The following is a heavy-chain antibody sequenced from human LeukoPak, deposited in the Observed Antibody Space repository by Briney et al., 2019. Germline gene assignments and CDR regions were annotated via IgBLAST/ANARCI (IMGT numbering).Heavy chain of an antibody. CDR2: IYYSGST. V-gene: IGHV4-39*01. D-gene: IGHD6-19*01. CDR1: GGSISSSSYY. CDR3: AIFHSSGWYYFDY. J-gene: IGHJ4*02. Sequence: PSETLSLTCTVSGGSISSSSYYWGWIRQPPGKGLEWIGSIYYSGSTYYNPSLKSRVTISVDTSKNQFSLKLSSVTAADTAVYYCAIFHSSGWYYFDYWGQGTLVTVSS.